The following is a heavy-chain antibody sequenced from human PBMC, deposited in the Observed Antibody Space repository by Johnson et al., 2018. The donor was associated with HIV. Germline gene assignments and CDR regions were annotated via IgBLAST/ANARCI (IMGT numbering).Heavy chain of an antibody. CDR1: GFTFSSYA. CDR3: ARASGYSSGGEESRVDGFDI. Sequence: VQLVESGGGVVQPGRSLRLSCAASGFTFSSYAIHWVRQAPGKGLEWVSCINCNGGNTDYVDSVKGRFTISRDNAKNSLYLQMNTLRNEDTALYYCARASGYSSGGEESRVDGFDIWGQGTVVIVSS. V-gene: IGHV3-20*04. CDR2: INCNGGNT. J-gene: IGHJ3*02. D-gene: IGHD6-19*01.